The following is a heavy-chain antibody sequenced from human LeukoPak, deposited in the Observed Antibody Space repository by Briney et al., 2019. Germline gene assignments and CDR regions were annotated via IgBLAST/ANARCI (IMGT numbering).Heavy chain of an antibody. J-gene: IGHJ6*03. CDR1: GFTFSSYG. D-gene: IGHD6-19*01. V-gene: IGHV3-30*02. CDR3: AKDRLSWLLPYYYYYYMDV. Sequence: GGSLRLSCAASGFTFSSYGMHWVRQAPGKGLEGVAFIRYDGSNKYYADSVKGRFTISRDNSKNTPYLQMNSLRAEDTAVYYCAKDRLSWLLPYYYYYYMDVWGKGTTVTISS. CDR2: IRYDGSNK.